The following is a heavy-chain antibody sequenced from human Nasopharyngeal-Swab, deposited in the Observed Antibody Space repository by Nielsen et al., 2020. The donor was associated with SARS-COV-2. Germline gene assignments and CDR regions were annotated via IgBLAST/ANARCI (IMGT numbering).Heavy chain of an antibody. J-gene: IGHJ6*02. V-gene: IGHV1-3*01. CDR3: ARAWTNSDIVVVVAATGYYYGMDV. CDR2: INAGNGNT. D-gene: IGHD2-15*01. CDR1: GYTFTSYA. Sequence: ASVKVSCKASGYTFTSYAMHWVRQAPGQRLEWMGWINAGNGNTKYSQKFQGRVTITRDTSASTAYMELSSLRSEDTAVYYCARAWTNSDIVVVVAATGYYYGMDVWGQGTTVTVSS.